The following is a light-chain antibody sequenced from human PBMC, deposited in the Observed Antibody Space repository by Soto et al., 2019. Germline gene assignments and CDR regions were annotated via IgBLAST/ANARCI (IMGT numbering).Light chain of an antibody. CDR1: SSDVGAYDY. Sequence: QSVLTQPPSASGSPGQSVTISCTGTSSDVGAYDYVSWYQQHPGKAPKLMIYEINKRPSGVPDRFSGSKSGNTASLTVSGIQAEDEADYYCSSFAGSHNFPYVFGTGNKVTVL. V-gene: IGLV2-8*01. J-gene: IGLJ1*01. CDR2: EIN. CDR3: SSFAGSHNFPYV.